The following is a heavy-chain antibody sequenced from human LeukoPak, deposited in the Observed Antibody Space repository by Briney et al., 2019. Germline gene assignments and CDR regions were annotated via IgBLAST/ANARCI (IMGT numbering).Heavy chain of an antibody. Sequence: GGSLTLSCAPAVYPFSIYAMRWVPRSRGRGLEWGSGITTSGGRASYAVSVKGRFTIPRDHTGHTLFMEMHSLRAEDTAFYYCAIMHTYYDGRGYSVQWGQGTLVTVSS. V-gene: IGHV3-23*01. J-gene: IGHJ4*02. CDR2: ITTSGGRA. CDR1: VYPFSIYA. D-gene: IGHD3-22*01. CDR3: AIMHTYYDGRGYSVQ.